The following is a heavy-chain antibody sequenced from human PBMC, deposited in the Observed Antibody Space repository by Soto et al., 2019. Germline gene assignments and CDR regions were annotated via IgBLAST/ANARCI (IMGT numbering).Heavy chain of an antibody. CDR1: GGSISSSSYY. J-gene: IGHJ4*02. Sequence: SETLSLTCTVSGGSISSSSYYWGWIHQPPGKGLEWIGSIYYSGSTYYNPSLKSRVTISVDTTKNQFSLKLSFVTAADTAVYYCASHARYCSGGSCPVPIDYWGQGTLVTVSS. V-gene: IGHV4-39*01. CDR2: IYYSGST. CDR3: ASHARYCSGGSCPVPIDY. D-gene: IGHD2-15*01.